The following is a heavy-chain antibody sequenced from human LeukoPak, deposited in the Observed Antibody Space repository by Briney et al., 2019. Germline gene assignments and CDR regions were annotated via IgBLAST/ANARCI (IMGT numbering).Heavy chain of an antibody. Sequence: PGGSLRLSCAASGFTFDDYAMHWVRQAPGKGLEWVSGISWNSGSIGYADSVKGLFTITRDNAKNSLYLQMNSLRAEDTALYYCAKRVSVGWGYFDYWGQGALVTVSS. V-gene: IGHV3-9*01. D-gene: IGHD3-16*01. CDR1: GFTFDDYA. CDR3: AKRVSVGWGYFDY. J-gene: IGHJ4*02. CDR2: ISWNSGSI.